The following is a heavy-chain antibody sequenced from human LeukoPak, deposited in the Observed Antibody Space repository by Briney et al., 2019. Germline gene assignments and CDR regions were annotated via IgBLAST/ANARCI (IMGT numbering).Heavy chain of an antibody. CDR3: ARGVAAGTFFKGLTYYFDY. D-gene: IGHD6-13*01. Sequence: GGSLTLSCAASGFTFSYHWMTWVRQAPGKGLEWVANIKNDGAVKNYVDSVKGRFTISRDNSKNTLYLQMNSLRAEDTAVYYCARGVAAGTFFKGLTYYFDYWGQGTLVTVSS. CDR2: IKNDGAVK. V-gene: IGHV3-7*01. J-gene: IGHJ4*02. CDR1: GFTFSYHW.